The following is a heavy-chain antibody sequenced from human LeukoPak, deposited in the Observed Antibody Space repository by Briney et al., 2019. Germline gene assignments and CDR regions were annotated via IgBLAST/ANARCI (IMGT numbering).Heavy chain of an antibody. CDR2: ISAYNGNT. J-gene: IGHJ4*02. V-gene: IGHV1-18*04. CDR1: GYTLTTFG. Sequence: ASVKASCKVSGYTLTTFGISWVRQAPGQGLEWMGWISAYNGNTNYAQKLQGRVTMTTDTSTSTAYMELRSLRSDDTAVYYCARVDPGSWDRRFDYWGQGTLVTVSS. CDR3: ARVDPGSWDRRFDY. D-gene: IGHD6-13*01.